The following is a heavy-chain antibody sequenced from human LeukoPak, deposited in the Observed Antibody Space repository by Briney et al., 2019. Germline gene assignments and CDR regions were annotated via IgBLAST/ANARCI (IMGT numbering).Heavy chain of an antibody. V-gene: IGHV1-69*02. CDR2: IIPILGIA. CDR1: GGTFSSYT. CDR3: ARGKGDYRLIY. J-gene: IGHJ4*02. D-gene: IGHD4-11*01. Sequence: SVKVSCKASGGTFSSYTISWVRQAPGQGLEWMGRIIPILGIANYAQKFQGRVTITADKFTSTAYMELSSLRSEDTAVYYCARGKGDYRLIYWGQGTLVTVSS.